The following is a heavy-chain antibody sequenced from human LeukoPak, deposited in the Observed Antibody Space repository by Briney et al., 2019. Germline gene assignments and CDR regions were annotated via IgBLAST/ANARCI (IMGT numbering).Heavy chain of an antibody. V-gene: IGHV4-4*07. J-gene: IGHJ4*02. CDR3: ARVSTVTFPGGYSPQYYFDY. CDR1: GGSISSYY. D-gene: IGHD5-18*01. CDR2: IYTSGST. Sequence: PSETLSLTCTVSGGSISSYYWSWIRQPAGKGLEWIGRIYTSGSTNYNPSLKSRVTISVDTSKNQFSLKLSSVTAADTAVYYCARVSTVTFPGGYSPQYYFDYWGQGTLVTVSS.